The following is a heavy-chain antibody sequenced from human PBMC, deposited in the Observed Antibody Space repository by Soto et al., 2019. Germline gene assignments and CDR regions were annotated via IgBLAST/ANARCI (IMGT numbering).Heavy chain of an antibody. CDR1: GFDFRHHH. CDR3: VCWLWGIGH. D-gene: IGHD3-16*01. J-gene: IGHJ4*02. V-gene: IGHV3-72*01. CDR2: SRSKADNYSP. Sequence: EVQLVESGGGLVQPGGSLRLSCAVSGFDFRHHHMDWVRQAPGKGLEWFGRSRSKADNYSPDYAASAKGRSTISRDESKSTLSLQMSSLRTEDSAVFYCVCWLWGIGHWGQGTLVTVSP.